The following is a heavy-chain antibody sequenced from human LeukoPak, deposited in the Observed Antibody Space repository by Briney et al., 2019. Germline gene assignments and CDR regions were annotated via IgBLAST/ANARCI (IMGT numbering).Heavy chain of an antibody. J-gene: IGHJ6*02. V-gene: IGHV1-2*06. D-gene: IGHD2-2*02. Sequence: ASVKVSCKASGYTFTGYYMHWVRQALGQGLEWMGRINPNSGGTNYAQKFQGRVTMTRDTSISTAYMELSRLRSDDTAVYYCARRSPGYCSSTSCYTFYYYGMDVWGQGTTVTVSS. CDR3: ARRSPGYCSSTSCYTFYYYGMDV. CDR2: INPNSGGT. CDR1: GYTFTGYY.